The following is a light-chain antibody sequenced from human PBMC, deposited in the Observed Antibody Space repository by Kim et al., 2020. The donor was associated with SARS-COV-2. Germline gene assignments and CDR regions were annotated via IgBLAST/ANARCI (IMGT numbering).Light chain of an antibody. CDR1: QSISNY. J-gene: IGKJ4*01. CDR3: QQSYSTPQLT. V-gene: IGKV1-39*01. Sequence: DIQMTQSPSSLSASVGDRVTITCRASQSISNYLNWYQQKPGKAPEVLIYAASSLQSGVPSRFSSSGSGTDFTLTISSLQPEDFATYYCQQSYSTPQLTFGGGTKLEI. CDR2: AAS.